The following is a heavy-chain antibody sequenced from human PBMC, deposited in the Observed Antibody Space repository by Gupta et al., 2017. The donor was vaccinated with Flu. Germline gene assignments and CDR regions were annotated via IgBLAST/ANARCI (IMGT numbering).Heavy chain of an antibody. D-gene: IGHD3-22*01. CDR3: VRPMKSGYGSFDY. J-gene: IGHJ4*02. Sequence: GTGLEWVSSISTSSSYIYYADSVKGRFTISRDNAKNSVSLQMNSLRAEDTGVYYCVRPMKSGYGSFDYWGQGNVVTVSS. CDR2: ISTSSSYI. V-gene: IGHV3-21*06.